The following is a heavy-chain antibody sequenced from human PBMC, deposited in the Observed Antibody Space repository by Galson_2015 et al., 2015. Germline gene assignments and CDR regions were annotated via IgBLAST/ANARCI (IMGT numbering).Heavy chain of an antibody. CDR2: ISWNSGNI. D-gene: IGHD1-26*01. V-gene: IGHV3-9*02. Sequence: SLRLSCAAFGFTSDDYAMYWVRQAPGKGLEWVSGISWNSGNIGYGDSVKGRFTISRDNAKNSLYLQMNSLRVEDTAFYYCAKGRGPHSGKNVDYWGQGTLVTVSS. CDR3: AKGRGPHSGKNVDY. J-gene: IGHJ4*02. CDR1: GFTSDDYA.